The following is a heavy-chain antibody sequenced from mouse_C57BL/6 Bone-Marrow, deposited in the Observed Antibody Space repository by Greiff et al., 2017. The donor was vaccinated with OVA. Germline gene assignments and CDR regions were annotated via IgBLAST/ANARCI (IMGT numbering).Heavy chain of an antibody. J-gene: IGHJ4*01. V-gene: IGHV1-22*01. CDR3: ARPLRYAMDY. CDR1: GYTFTDYN. CDR2: INPNNGGT. Sequence: VHVKQSGPELVKPGASVKMSCKASGYTFTDYNMHWVKQSHGKSLEWIGYINPNNGGTSYNQKFKGKATLTVNKSSSTAYMELRSLTSEDSAVYYCARPLRYAMDYWGQGTSVTVSS.